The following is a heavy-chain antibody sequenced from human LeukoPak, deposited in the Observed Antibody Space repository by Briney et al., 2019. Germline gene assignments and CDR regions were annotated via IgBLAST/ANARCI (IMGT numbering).Heavy chain of an antibody. CDR3: ARDRRDDYYDTAEVGYFQH. CDR1: GYTFTGYY. J-gene: IGHJ1*01. D-gene: IGHD3-22*01. CDR2: INPNSGGT. V-gene: IGHV1-2*02. Sequence: VASVKVSCKTSGYTFTGYYMHWVRQAPGQGLEWMGWINPNSGGTNYAQKFQGRVAMTRDMSISTAYMELSGLRSDDTAVYYCARDRRDDYYDTAEVGYFQHWGQGTLVTVSS.